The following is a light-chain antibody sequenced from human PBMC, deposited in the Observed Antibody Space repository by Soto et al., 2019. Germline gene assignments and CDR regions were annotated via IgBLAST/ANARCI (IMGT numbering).Light chain of an antibody. Sequence: QSVLTQPPSVSGAPGKRVTISCTGSSSNIGACYDVHWYQQLPGTAPKLLIYGNSNRPSGVPDRFSGSKSGTSASLAITGLQAEDEADYYCQSYDSSLSVVFGGGTKLTVL. CDR3: QSYDSSLSVV. J-gene: IGLJ2*01. CDR2: GNS. CDR1: SSNIGACYD. V-gene: IGLV1-40*01.